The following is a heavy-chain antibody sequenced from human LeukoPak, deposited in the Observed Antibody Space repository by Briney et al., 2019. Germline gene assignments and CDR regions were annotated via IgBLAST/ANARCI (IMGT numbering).Heavy chain of an antibody. V-gene: IGHV1-2*02. Sequence: GASVKVSCKASGYTFTGYYMRWVRQAPGQGLEWMGWINPNSGGTNYAQKFQGRVTMTRDTSISTAYMELSRLRSDDTAVYYCARDGWRNDILTGYYIAHDYWGQGTLVTVSS. CDR3: ARDGWRNDILTGYYIAHDY. CDR2: INPNSGGT. J-gene: IGHJ4*02. D-gene: IGHD3-9*01. CDR1: GYTFTGYY.